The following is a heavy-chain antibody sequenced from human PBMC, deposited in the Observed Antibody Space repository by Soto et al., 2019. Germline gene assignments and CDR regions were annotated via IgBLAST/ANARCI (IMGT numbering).Heavy chain of an antibody. Sequence: QVQLVQSGAEVKKPGSSVKVSCKASGGTFSSYAISWVRQAPGQGLEWMGGSIPIFGKTNYAQKFQGRVTITADESTSTAYMELSSLRSEDTAVYYCAMVVTVVKSFHYWYFDLWGRGTLVSVSS. J-gene: IGHJ2*01. CDR2: SIPIFGKT. V-gene: IGHV1-69*12. D-gene: IGHD2-21*02. CDR3: AMVVTVVKSFHYWYFDL. CDR1: GGTFSSYA.